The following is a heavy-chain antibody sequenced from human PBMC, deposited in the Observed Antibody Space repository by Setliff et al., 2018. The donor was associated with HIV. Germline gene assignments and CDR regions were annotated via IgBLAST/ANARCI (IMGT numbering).Heavy chain of an antibody. CDR3: AREPFRREPHFDY. V-gene: IGHV4-34*01. J-gene: IGHJ4*02. Sequence: PSETLSLTCAVYGGSFSGYYWSWIRQPPGKGLEWIGEINHSGSTNYNPSLKSRVTISVDTSKNQFSLKLSSVTAADTAVYYCAREPFRREPHFDYWGQGTLVTVSS. CDR1: GGSFSGYY. CDR2: INHSGST. D-gene: IGHD1-26*01.